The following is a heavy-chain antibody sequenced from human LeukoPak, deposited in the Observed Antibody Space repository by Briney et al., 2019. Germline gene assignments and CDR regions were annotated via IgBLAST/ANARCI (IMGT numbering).Heavy chain of an antibody. Sequence: PGGSLRLSRAASGFTFSSYWMSWVRQAPGKGLEWVAHIKQDGSEKYYVDSVKGRFTISRDNATNSLYLQMNSLRAEDTAVYYCAREGRYYYDSSASDYCSWGQGTLVTVSS. CDR3: AREGRYYYDSSASDYCS. V-gene: IGHV3-7*01. J-gene: IGHJ5*02. CDR1: GFTFSSYW. CDR2: IKQDGSEK. D-gene: IGHD3-22*01.